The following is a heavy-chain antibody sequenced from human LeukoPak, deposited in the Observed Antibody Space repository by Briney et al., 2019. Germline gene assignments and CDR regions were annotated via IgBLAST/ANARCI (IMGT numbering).Heavy chain of an antibody. Sequence: GGSLRLSCGASGFTFNNYAMNWVRQTPGRGLEWVCSIGGGGVTTLYAESVKGRFTVSRDNSKNTLYLQMNSLRAEDTAVYYCAKEVYSSSWYYFDYWGQGTLVTVSS. CDR1: GFTFNNYA. J-gene: IGHJ4*02. D-gene: IGHD6-13*01. CDR3: AKEVYSSSWYYFDY. CDR2: IGGGGVTT. V-gene: IGHV3-23*01.